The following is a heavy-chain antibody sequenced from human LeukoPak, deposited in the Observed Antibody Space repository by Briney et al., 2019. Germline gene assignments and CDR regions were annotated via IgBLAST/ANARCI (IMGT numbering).Heavy chain of an antibody. CDR3: ARDRGAVAATWFDY. D-gene: IGHD6-19*01. V-gene: IGHV3-11*05. CDR1: GFTFSGFY. J-gene: IGHJ4*02. Sequence: GGSLRLSCAASGFTFSGFYMSWIRQAPGKGLEWVSCIGSSSSYTNYADSVKGRFTISRDNAKNSLYLQMDGLRAEDTAVYYCARDRGAVAATWFDYWGQGTLVTVSS. CDR2: IGSSSSYT.